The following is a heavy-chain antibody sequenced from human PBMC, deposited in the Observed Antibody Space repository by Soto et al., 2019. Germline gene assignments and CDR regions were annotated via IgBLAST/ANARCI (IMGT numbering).Heavy chain of an antibody. V-gene: IGHV1-2*04. CDR1: GYTFTGYY. Sequence: ASVKVSCKASGYTFTGYYMHWVRQAPGQGLEWMGWINPNSGGTNYAQKFQGWVTMTRDTSISTAYMELSRLRSDDTAVYYCARAPRAVTFHYYFDYWGQGTLVTVSS. D-gene: IGHD4-17*01. CDR3: ARAPRAVTFHYYFDY. CDR2: INPNSGGT. J-gene: IGHJ4*02.